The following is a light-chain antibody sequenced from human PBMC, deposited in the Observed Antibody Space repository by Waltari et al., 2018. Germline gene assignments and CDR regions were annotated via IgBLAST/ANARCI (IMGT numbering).Light chain of an antibody. CDR2: GAS. J-gene: IGKJ2*01. V-gene: IGKV3-15*01. CDR1: QSVSSN. Sequence: EIVMTQSPATLSVSPGERATLACRASQSVSSNLAWYQQKPGQAPRLLIYGASTRASGISARFSGSGSGTEFTPTISSLQSEDFAVYYCLQYNNWPPYTFGQGTKLEI. CDR3: LQYNNWPPYT.